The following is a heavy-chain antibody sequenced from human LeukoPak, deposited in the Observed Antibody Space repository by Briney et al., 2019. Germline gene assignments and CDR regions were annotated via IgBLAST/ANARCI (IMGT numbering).Heavy chain of an antibody. J-gene: IGHJ4*02. CDR3: ARRAGAYSHPYDY. CDR2: IYSGST. CDR1: GFTFSTYS. V-gene: IGHV3-53*01. Sequence: GGSLRLSCADSGFTFSTYSMNWVRQAPGKGLEWVSFIYSGSTHYSDSVKGRFTISRDNSKNTLYLQMNSLRAEDTAVYYCARRAGAYSHPYDYWGQGTLVTVSS. D-gene: IGHD4/OR15-4a*01.